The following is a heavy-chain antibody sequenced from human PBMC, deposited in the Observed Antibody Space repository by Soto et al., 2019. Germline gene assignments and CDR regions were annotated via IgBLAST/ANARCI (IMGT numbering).Heavy chain of an antibody. Sequence: GESLKISCHTSGYSFTAYWVAWVRQTPRRGLEWMGIIYPADSDIRYSPSFQGQVTISADRSISTVYLQWTSLKASDTAMYFCARQDGFGLYYFDYWGQGTLVTVSS. D-gene: IGHD3-10*01. V-gene: IGHV5-51*01. J-gene: IGHJ4*02. CDR2: IYPADSDI. CDR1: GYSFTAYW. CDR3: ARQDGFGLYYFDY.